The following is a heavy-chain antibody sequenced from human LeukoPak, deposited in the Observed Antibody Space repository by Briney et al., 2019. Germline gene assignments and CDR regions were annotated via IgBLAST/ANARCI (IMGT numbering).Heavy chain of an antibody. J-gene: IGHJ4*02. V-gene: IGHV3-21*01. CDR2: ISSSSNYI. CDR1: GFTFSSYS. D-gene: IGHD5-12*01. Sequence: GGSLRLSCAASGFTFSSYSMNWVRQAPGKGLEWVSSISSSSNYIYYADSVKGRFTISRDKAKNPLYLQMNSLRAEDTAIYYCAREGMVATFDYWGQGTLVTVSS. CDR3: AREGMVATFDY.